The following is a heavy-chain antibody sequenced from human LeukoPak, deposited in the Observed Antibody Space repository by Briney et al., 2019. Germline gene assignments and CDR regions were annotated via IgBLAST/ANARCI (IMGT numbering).Heavy chain of an antibody. Sequence: GGSLRLSCAASGFTFSSYAMHWVRQAPGKGLEWVAVISYDESNKYYADSVKGRFTISRDNSKNTLYLQMNSLRAEDTAVYYCAREGDSSSWYTFRSDNWFDPWGQGTLVTVSS. V-gene: IGHV3-30-3*01. CDR2: ISYDESNK. CDR1: GFTFSSYA. J-gene: IGHJ5*02. D-gene: IGHD6-13*01. CDR3: AREGDSSSWYTFRSDNWFDP.